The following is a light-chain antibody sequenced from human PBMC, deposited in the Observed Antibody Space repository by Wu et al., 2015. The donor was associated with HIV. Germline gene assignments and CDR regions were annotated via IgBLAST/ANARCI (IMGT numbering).Light chain of an antibody. CDR3: QQSLAAPLA. J-gene: IGKJ4*01. CDR2: GTS. Sequence: DIQMTQSPSSLTASVGDTVTITCRASQNVRNYLNWYQQKPGKAPKALIFGTSTLESGVPSRFTGSGSGTDFTLTINNLQPEDFATYYCQQSLAAPLAFGGGTKVELK. V-gene: IGKV1-39*01. CDR1: QNVRNY.